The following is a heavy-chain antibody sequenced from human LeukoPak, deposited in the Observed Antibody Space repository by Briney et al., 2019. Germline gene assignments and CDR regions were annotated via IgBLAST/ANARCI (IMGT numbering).Heavy chain of an antibody. Sequence: SETLSLTCAVYGGSFSGYYWSWIRQPPGKGLEWIGEINHSGSTNYNPSLKSRVTIPVDTSKNQFSLKLSSVTAADTAVYYCARGSKVVAAPFDYWGQGTLVTVSS. CDR3: ARGSKVVAAPFDY. D-gene: IGHD2-15*01. CDR1: GGSFSGYY. V-gene: IGHV4-34*01. CDR2: INHSGST. J-gene: IGHJ4*02.